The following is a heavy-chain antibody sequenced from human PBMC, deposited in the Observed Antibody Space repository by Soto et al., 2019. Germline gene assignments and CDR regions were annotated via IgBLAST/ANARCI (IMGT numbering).Heavy chain of an antibody. V-gene: IGHV3-23*01. Sequence: EVQLLESGGGLVQPGGSLRLSCVASGFTFSTYAMSWVRQAPREGLKWVSTISCSGGTTYYADSVKGRFTISRDNSKNTLYLQVNSLRAEDSAKYYCARYCSPTSCTIRYGMDVWGQGTTVTVSS. CDR3: ARYCSPTSCTIRYGMDV. CDR2: ISCSGGTT. D-gene: IGHD2-15*01. J-gene: IGHJ6*02. CDR1: GFTFSTYA.